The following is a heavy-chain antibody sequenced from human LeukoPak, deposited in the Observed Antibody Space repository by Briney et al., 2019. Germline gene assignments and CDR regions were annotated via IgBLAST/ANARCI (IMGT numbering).Heavy chain of an antibody. CDR3: SSGDHFDY. J-gene: IGHJ4*02. CDR1: GFTFSGSW. CDR2: INQDGREK. V-gene: IGHV3-7*01. Sequence: PGGSLRLSCAASGFTFSGSWMTWVRQAPGKGLQWVANINQDGREKHYAASVKGRFTISRDNAKNSLFLQMNSLRIEDAALYYCSSGDHFDYWGQGTLVTVSS. D-gene: IGHD4-17*01.